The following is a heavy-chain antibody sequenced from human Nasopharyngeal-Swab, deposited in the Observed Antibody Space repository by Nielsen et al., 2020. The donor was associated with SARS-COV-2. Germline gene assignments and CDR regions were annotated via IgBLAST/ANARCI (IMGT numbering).Heavy chain of an antibody. V-gene: IGHV3-23*01. CDR1: GYSFRTYG. D-gene: IGHD6-13*01. Sequence: GESLKISCVASGYSFRTYGMSWVRQAPGKGLEWVAAIVGSGDISGSGGNTYYADSVKGRFTISRDNSKNTLSLQMNSLRAEDTALYYCAKGIAAAGSRCLDYWGQGTLVTVSS. J-gene: IGHJ4*02. CDR2: IVGSGDISGSGGNT. CDR3: AKGIAAAGSRCLDY.